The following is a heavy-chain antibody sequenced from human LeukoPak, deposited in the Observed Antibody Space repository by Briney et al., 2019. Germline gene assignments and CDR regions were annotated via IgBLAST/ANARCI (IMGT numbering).Heavy chain of an antibody. CDR2: IYNSDST. CDR3: ARGRPHGNDY. V-gene: IGHV3-53*01. CDR1: GFTVSSNH. J-gene: IGHJ4*02. D-gene: IGHD4-23*01. Sequence: PGGSLRLSCAASGFTVSSNHMNWVRQAPGKGLEWVSVIYNSDSTYYADSVKGRFTISRDNSKNTLYLQMNSLRAEDTAVYYCARGRPHGNDYWGQGTLVTVSS.